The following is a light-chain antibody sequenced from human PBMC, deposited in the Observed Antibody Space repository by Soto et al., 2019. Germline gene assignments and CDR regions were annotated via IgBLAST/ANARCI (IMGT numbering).Light chain of an antibody. J-gene: IGKJ1*01. Sequence: EIVLTQSPATLSLSPGERATLSCRASQSVSSYLAWYQQKPGQAPRLLIYDASNRATGIPARFRGSGSGTDFTLTISSLEPEDFAVYYCQQRSNWPTFGQGTKV. CDR1: QSVSSY. CDR3: QQRSNWPT. CDR2: DAS. V-gene: IGKV3-11*01.